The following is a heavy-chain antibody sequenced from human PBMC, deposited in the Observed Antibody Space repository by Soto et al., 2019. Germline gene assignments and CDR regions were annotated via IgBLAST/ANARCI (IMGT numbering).Heavy chain of an antibody. D-gene: IGHD4-17*01. J-gene: IGHJ4*02. V-gene: IGHV1-24*01. Sequence: GASVKVSCKVSGYTLTELSMHWVRQAPGKGLEWMGGFDPEDGETIYAQKFQGRVTMTEDTSTDTAYMELSSLRSEDTAVYYCATETLLRNDYGDYVARRTRGLDYWGQGTLVTVSS. CDR1: GYTLTELS. CDR3: ATETLLRNDYGDYVARRTRGLDY. CDR2: FDPEDGET.